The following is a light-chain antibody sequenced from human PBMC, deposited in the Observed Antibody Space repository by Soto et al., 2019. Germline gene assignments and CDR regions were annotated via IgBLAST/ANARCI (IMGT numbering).Light chain of an antibody. V-gene: IGLV1-51*01. CDR1: SSNIGGNS. CDR2: DDD. Sequence: QSVLTQPPSVSATPGQKVTISCSGSSSNIGGNSVSWYQQLPGTAFKLLIDDDDKRLSGIPDRFSVSKSGTSATLGITGFRTGDESEYYCGSWDSSVNAYVFGTATKVTVL. J-gene: IGLJ1*01. CDR3: GSWDSSVNAYV.